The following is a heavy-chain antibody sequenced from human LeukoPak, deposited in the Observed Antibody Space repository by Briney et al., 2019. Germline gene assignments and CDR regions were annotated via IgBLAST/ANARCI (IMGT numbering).Heavy chain of an antibody. CDR2: IYSGGST. V-gene: IGHV3-53*04. CDR1: GFTVSSNY. J-gene: IGHJ4*02. D-gene: IGHD2-8*01. CDR3: ARDLPGVNPFEY. Sequence: GGSLRLSCAVSGFTVSSNYMSWVRQPPGKGLEWVSVIYSGGSTYYADSVKGRFTISRHDSRDTLYLQMNSLRVEDTAVYYCARDLPGVNPFEYWGQGTLVTVSS.